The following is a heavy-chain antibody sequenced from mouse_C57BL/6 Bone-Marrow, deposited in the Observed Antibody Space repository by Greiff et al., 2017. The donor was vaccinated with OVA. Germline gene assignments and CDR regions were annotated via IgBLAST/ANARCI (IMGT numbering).Heavy chain of an antibody. V-gene: IGHV1-76*01. CDR2: IYPGSGNT. D-gene: IGHD1-1*01. J-gene: IGHJ4*01. CDR1: GYTFTDYY. CDR3: GRADYYGSSNDAMYY. Sequence: QVQLQQSGAELVRPGASVKLSCKASGYTFTDYYINWVKQRPGQGLEWIARIYPGSGNTYYNEKFKGKATLTAEKSSSTAYMQLSSLTSEDSAVYFCGRADYYGSSNDAMYYWGQGTSVTVSS.